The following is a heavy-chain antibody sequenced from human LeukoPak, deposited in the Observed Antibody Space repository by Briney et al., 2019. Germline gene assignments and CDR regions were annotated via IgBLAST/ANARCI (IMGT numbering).Heavy chain of an antibody. CDR1: GFTFSSYA. Sequence: GGSLRPSCAASGFTFSSYAMSWVRQAPGKGLEWVSAISGSGGSTYYTDSVKGRFTISRDNSKNTLYLQMNSLRADDTAVYYCAKGSASGFDYGGNSGSYWGQGTLVTVSS. V-gene: IGHV3-23*01. CDR3: AKGSASGFDYGGNSGSY. CDR2: ISGSGGST. D-gene: IGHD4-23*01. J-gene: IGHJ4*02.